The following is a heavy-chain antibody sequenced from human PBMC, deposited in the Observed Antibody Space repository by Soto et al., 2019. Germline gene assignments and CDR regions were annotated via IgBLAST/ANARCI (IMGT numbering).Heavy chain of an antibody. D-gene: IGHD4-17*01. J-gene: IGHJ5*01. CDR2: ITSSGGRT. V-gene: IGHV3-23*01. Sequence: EVHLLESGGGLVQPGGSLRLSCTASGFTFSSYAMTWVRQAPGRGLEGVSGITSSGGRTYYADSVKGRFTISRDNSKNTLYLQMNSLRAEYTAVYYCAKDTRYADYVRWFDSWGQGTLVTVST. CDR3: AKDTRYADYVRWFDS. CDR1: GFTFSSYA.